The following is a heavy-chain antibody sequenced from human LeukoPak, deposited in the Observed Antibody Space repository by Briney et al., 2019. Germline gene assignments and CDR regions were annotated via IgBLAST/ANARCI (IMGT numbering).Heavy chain of an antibody. Sequence: ASVKVSCKASGYTFTGYYMHWVRQALGQGLEWMGWINPNSGDTKYAQKFQGRVTMTRDTSISTAYMELSRLRSDDTAVYYCAREPGDSGSCYYYFDYWGQGTLVTVSS. J-gene: IGHJ4*02. CDR3: AREPGDSGSCYYYFDY. D-gene: IGHD1-26*01. CDR1: GYTFTGYY. V-gene: IGHV1-2*02. CDR2: INPNSGDT.